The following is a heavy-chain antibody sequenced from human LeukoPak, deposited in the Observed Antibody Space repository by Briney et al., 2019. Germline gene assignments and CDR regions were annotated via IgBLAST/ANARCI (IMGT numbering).Heavy chain of an antibody. V-gene: IGHV4-61*01. D-gene: IGHD3-10*01. CDR2: IYYSGST. Sequence: SETLSLTCTVSGGSISSGSYYWSWIRQPPGKGLEWIGYIYYSGSTNYNPSLKSRVTISVDTSKNQFSLKLSSVTAADTAVYYCAKAASTMVRGGWFDPWGQGTLVTVSS. J-gene: IGHJ5*02. CDR1: GGSISSGSYY. CDR3: AKAASTMVRGGWFDP.